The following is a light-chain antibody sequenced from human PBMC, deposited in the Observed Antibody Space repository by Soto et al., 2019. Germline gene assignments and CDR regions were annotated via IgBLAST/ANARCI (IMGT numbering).Light chain of an antibody. CDR3: QHYNSYSEA. Sequence: EIVLTQSPGTLSLSPGERATLSCRASQTVSRTFLVWYQQKPGQAPRPLIHGASSRATGIPDRFSGSGSGTDFTLTINRLEAEDFATYYCQHYNSYSEAFGQGTKVELK. V-gene: IGKV3-20*01. CDR2: GAS. CDR1: QTVSRTF. J-gene: IGKJ1*01.